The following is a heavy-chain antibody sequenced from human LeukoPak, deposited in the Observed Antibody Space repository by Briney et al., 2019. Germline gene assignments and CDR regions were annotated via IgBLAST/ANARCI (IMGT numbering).Heavy chain of an antibody. CDR3: ASVPYYYYYMDV. CDR1: GGSISSYY. J-gene: IGHJ6*03. D-gene: IGHD2-2*01. V-gene: IGHV4-59*12. Sequence: PSETLSLTCTVSGGSISSYYWSWIRQPPGKGLEWIGYIYDSGSTNYNASLKSRVSISVDTSKNQFSLKLSSVTAADTAVYYCASVPYYYYYMDVWGKGTTVTISS. CDR2: IYDSGST.